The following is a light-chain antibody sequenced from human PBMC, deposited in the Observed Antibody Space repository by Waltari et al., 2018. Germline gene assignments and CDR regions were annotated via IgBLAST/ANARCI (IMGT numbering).Light chain of an antibody. Sequence: DIVLTQSPLSLPVTPGEPASIPCRSSQNLLHSTGFNYLDWYLQKPGQSSQPVIYMGSNPSSGFPDRFSGSGTGTEFTMNISRVEAGDVGIYYSMEPVQRPWTFRQGTKVEIK. V-gene: IGKV2-28*01. CDR2: MGS. J-gene: IGKJ1*01. CDR3: MEPVQRPWT. CDR1: QNLLHSTGFNY.